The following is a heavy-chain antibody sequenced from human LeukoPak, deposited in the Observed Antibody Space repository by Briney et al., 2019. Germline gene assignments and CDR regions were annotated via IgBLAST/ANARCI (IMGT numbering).Heavy chain of an antibody. D-gene: IGHD3-9*01. Sequence: GGSLRLSCAASGFTFSSYAMSWVRQAPGKGLEWVSAISGSGGSTYYADSVKGRFTISRDNSKNTLYLQMNSLRAEDTAVYYCGKDQYYDILTPYNWFDPRGQGTLVTVSS. CDR3: GKDQYYDILTPYNWFDP. CDR2: ISGSGGST. V-gene: IGHV3-23*01. CDR1: GFTFSSYA. J-gene: IGHJ5*02.